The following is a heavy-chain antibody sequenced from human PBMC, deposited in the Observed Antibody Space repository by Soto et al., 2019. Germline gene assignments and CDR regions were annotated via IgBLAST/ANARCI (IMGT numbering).Heavy chain of an antibody. D-gene: IGHD1-1*01. V-gene: IGHV4-39*01. Sequence: PSETLSLTCTVSGGSISSSAYNLGWILHPPKKGLQWIGTISYSATTYYNPSLESRVTMSVETSKNQFSLKLRSVTAADTAVYHCARHPTGYPNWFDSWAQGTLVT. J-gene: IGHJ5*01. CDR1: GGSISSSAYN. CDR3: ARHPTGYPNWFDS. CDR2: ISYSATT.